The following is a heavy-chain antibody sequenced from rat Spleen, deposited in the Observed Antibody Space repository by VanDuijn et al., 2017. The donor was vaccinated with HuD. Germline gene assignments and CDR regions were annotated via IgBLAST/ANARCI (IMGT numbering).Heavy chain of an antibody. D-gene: IGHD1-7*01. J-gene: IGHJ3*01. Sequence: EVQLVESGGGLVQPGRSLKLSCVASGFTFNKYWLTWIRQAPGKGLEWVATITHIGGTTYYPDSVKGRFTISRDNAKSTLYLQMNSLRSEDTATYYCTRHDYSGVITNWFAYWGQGTLVTVSS. V-gene: IGHV5-31*01. CDR1: GFTFNKYW. CDR2: ITHIGGTT. CDR3: TRHDYSGVITNWFAY.